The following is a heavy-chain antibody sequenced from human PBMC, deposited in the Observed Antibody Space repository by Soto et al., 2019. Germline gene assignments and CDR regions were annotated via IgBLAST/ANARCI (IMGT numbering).Heavy chain of an antibody. D-gene: IGHD3-10*01. Sequence: QVQLLQSGGEVKKPGASVKVSCKASGYTFTNYGISWVRQPPGQGLEWMGWTNVYNGKTKYAQKVQGRVTMTTDTXXXTXXMELRSVSSDDTAVYYCARGGGSGRYYTQYDWSDPGGQGTMVTASS. CDR1: GYTFTNYG. CDR2: TNVYNGKT. V-gene: IGHV1-18*01. J-gene: IGHJ5*02. CDR3: ARGGGSGRYYTQYDWSDP.